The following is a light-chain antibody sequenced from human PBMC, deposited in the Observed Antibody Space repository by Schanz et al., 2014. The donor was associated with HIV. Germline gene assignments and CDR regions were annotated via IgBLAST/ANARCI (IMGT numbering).Light chain of an antibody. V-gene: IGKV3D-20*01. CDR3: QQYGGSPT. Sequence: EIVLTQSPATLTLSPGQRATLSCGASEYVSGNFVAWYQQKPGLAPRLLIYDASTRAAGIPDRFSGSGSGSAFTLTISRLEPADIAIYFCQQYGGSPTFGQGTKVAIK. CDR2: DAS. J-gene: IGKJ1*01. CDR1: EYVSGNF.